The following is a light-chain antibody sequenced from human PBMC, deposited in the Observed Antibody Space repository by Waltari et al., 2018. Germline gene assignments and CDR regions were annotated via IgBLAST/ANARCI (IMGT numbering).Light chain of an antibody. J-gene: IGKJ1*01. CDR2: GAS. CDR1: QSVGRS. V-gene: IGKV3-20*01. Sequence: EIVLTQSPGTLSLSPGERATLSCWASQSVGRSLAWSQQNRGQAPRLLIYGASTRASGIPARFGGRGSGTDFSLTISRLEPEDFAVYYCQHDVRLPVTFGQGTKVEIK. CDR3: QHDVRLPVT.